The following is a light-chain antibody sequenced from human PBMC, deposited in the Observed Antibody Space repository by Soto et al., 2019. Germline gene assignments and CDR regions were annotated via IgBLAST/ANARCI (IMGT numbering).Light chain of an antibody. CDR1: QSVSSSY. CDR2: GAS. CDR3: QQYGSSPPYT. V-gene: IGKV3-20*01. J-gene: IGKJ2*01. Sequence: EIVLTQSPGTLSLSPGERATLSCRASQSVSSSYLAWYQQKPGQAPRLLIYGASSRATGIPARFSGSGSGTDFTLTISRLEPEDFAVYYCQQYGSSPPYTFGQGTQLEIK.